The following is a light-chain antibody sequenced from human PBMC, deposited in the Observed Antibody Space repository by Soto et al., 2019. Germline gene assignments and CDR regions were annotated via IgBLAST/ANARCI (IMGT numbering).Light chain of an antibody. Sequence: IPMTQSPSALSASVGDTVTITCRASQTILISLAWNQHKPGKAPKLLIYQTSTLESGVPSRFSGSGSGTEFTLTISSLQPDDSATYYCQQYNSYWTFGQGTKVEIK. CDR3: QQYNSYWT. CDR2: QTS. CDR1: QTILIS. V-gene: IGKV1-5*03. J-gene: IGKJ1*01.